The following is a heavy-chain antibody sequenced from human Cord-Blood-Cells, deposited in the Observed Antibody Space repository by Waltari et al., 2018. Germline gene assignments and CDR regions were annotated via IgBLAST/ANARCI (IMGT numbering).Heavy chain of an antibody. V-gene: IGHV3-23*01. Sequence: EVQLLESGGGLVQPGGSLRLSCAASGFPFSIYAMCWVRQAPGKGLEWVSAISGSGGSTYYADSVKGRFTISRDNSKNTLYLQMNSMRAEDTAVYYCAKDYLSSSWYDYWGQGTLVTVSS. D-gene: IGHD6-13*01. CDR1: GFPFSIYA. CDR3: AKDYLSSSWYDY. CDR2: ISGSGGST. J-gene: IGHJ4*02.